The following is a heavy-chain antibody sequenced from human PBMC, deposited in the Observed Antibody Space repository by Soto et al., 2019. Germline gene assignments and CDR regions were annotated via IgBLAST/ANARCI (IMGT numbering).Heavy chain of an antibody. CDR2: ISYDGSNK. Sequence: GGSLRLSCAASGFTFSSYGMHWVRQAPGKGLEWVAVISYDGSNKYYADSVKGRFTISRDNSKNTLYLQMNSLRAEGTAVYYCAKSARSSSWYSHYYGMDVWGQGTTVTVSS. V-gene: IGHV3-30*18. D-gene: IGHD6-13*01. CDR3: AKSARSSSWYSHYYGMDV. J-gene: IGHJ6*02. CDR1: GFTFSSYG.